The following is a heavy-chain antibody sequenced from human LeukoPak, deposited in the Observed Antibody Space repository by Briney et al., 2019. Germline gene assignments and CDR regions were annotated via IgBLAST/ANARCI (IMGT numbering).Heavy chain of an antibody. Sequence: PGGSLRLSCAASGFTFSSYTMNWVRQAPGKGLEWVSAISGSGGSTYYADSVKGRFTISRDNSKNTLYLQMNSLRAEDTAVYYCARGGWEPISKHWGQGTLVTVSS. D-gene: IGHD1-26*01. CDR2: ISGSGGST. CDR1: GFTFSSYT. CDR3: ARGGWEPISKH. V-gene: IGHV3-23*01. J-gene: IGHJ1*01.